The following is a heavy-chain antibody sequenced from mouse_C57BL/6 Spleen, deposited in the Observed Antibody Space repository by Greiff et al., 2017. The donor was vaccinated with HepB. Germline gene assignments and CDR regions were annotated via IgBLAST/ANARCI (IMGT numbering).Heavy chain of an antibody. J-gene: IGHJ3*01. CDR3: ASNYYDYDWFAY. CDR2: INPYNGDT. Sequence: EVKLVESGPELVKPGDSVKISCKASGYSFTGYFMNWVMQSHGKSLEWIGRINPYNGDTFYNQKFKGKATLTVDKSSSTAHMELRSLTSEDSAVYYCASNYYDYDWFAYWGQGTLVTVSA. CDR1: GYSFTGYF. V-gene: IGHV1-20*01. D-gene: IGHD2-4*01.